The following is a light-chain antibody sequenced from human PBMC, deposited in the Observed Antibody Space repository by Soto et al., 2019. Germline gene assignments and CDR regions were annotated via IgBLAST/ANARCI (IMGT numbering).Light chain of an antibody. V-gene: IGKV1-12*01. CDR2: AAS. Sequence: DIQMTQSPPSLPATVGDRVTITCRASQGISSWVAWYQQKPGKAPKLLIYAASILQSGVPSRFSGSGSGTDFTLKISSLQPEDFATYYCQQANSCPWTFGQGTKVEIK. CDR3: QQANSCPWT. CDR1: QGISSW. J-gene: IGKJ1*01.